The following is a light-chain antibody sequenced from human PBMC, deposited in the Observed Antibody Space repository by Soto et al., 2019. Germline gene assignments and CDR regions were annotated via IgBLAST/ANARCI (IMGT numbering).Light chain of an antibody. CDR2: GAS. CDR1: QSVSSSY. V-gene: IGKV3-20*01. Sequence: EIVLTQSPGTLSLSPGERATLSCRASQSVSSSYLAWYQQKPGQAPRLLIYGASSRATGIPDRFSGSGSGTDFTLTISRLEPEDFAVYYCQQYGSSLWTFGKGTKADIK. J-gene: IGKJ1*01. CDR3: QQYGSSLWT.